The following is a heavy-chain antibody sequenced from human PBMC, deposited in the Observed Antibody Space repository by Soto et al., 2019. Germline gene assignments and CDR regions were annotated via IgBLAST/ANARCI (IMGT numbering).Heavy chain of an antibody. Sequence: QVQLVQSGAEVKKPGASVKVSCKASGYTFTSYDINWVRQATGHGGEGMVWMNPNSGNTGYAQKFQGRGTMTRNTSISTAYMELSSLRSEDTDVYYCEREKTSYGMDVWGQGTPVTVSS. CDR2: MNPNSGNT. CDR1: GYTFTSYD. CDR3: EREKTSYGMDV. J-gene: IGHJ6*02. V-gene: IGHV1-8*01.